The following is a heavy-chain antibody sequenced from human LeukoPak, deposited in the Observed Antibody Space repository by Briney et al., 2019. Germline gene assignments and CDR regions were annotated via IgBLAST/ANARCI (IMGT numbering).Heavy chain of an antibody. D-gene: IGHD6-13*01. J-gene: IGHJ4*02. Sequence: ASVKVSCKASGYTFTGYYMHWVRQAPGQGLEWMGWINPNSGGTNYAQKFQGRVTMTRDTSISTAYMELSRLRSDDTAVYYCARVGSSSSWPNPYYFDYWGQGTLVTVSS. CDR3: ARVGSSSSWPNPYYFDY. V-gene: IGHV1-2*02. CDR2: INPNSGGT. CDR1: GYTFTGYY.